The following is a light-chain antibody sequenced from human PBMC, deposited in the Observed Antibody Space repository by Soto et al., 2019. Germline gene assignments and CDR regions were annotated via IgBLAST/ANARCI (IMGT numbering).Light chain of an antibody. CDR3: NSYTTSSTLV. Sequence: QSVLTQPASVSGSPGQSITISCTGTSSDVGTYKYVSWYQQHPGKAPKLMIYDVSNRPSGVSNRFSGSKSGNTASLTISGLQAEDEADYYCNSYTTSSTLVFGTGTXVTVL. CDR1: SSDVGTYKY. J-gene: IGLJ1*01. CDR2: DVS. V-gene: IGLV2-14*03.